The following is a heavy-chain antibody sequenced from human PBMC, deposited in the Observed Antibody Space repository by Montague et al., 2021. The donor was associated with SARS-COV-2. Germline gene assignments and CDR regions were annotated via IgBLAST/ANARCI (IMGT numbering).Heavy chain of an antibody. J-gene: IGHJ6*03. V-gene: IGHV4-34*01. CDR1: GTSFSGYY. Sequence: SETPSLTCAVHGTSFSGYYWNWIRQPPGKGLEWIGEINHGGSTKYSPSLKSRLTISADTSKNLFSLKLTSVAAADTAVYYCARLRDGVVPSPILGVGPYYSYYYMDVWGRGTTVTVSS. CDR3: ARLRDGVVPSPILGVGPYYSYYYMDV. CDR2: INHGGST. D-gene: IGHD3-10*01.